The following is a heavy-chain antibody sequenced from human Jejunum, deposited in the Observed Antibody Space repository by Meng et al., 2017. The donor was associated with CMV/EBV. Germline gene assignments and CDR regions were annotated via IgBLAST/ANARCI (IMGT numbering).Heavy chain of an antibody. CDR3: AKQHLAY. CDR1: EVTLSRHA. CDR2: ISDSGGRT. J-gene: IGHJ4*01. V-gene: IGHV3-23*01. Sequence: HSCTASEVTLSRHAMNLAGQAPGKGLEWVSGISDSGGRTYYADSVKGRFTISRDNSKNTLYLQMNSLRAEDTAVYYCAKQHLAYWGHGTLVTVSS.